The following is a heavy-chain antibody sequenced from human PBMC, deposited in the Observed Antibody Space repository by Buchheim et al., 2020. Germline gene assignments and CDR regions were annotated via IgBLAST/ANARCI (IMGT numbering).Heavy chain of an antibody. CDR2: IYYSGST. J-gene: IGHJ5*02. CDR3: ARHHSRLSSTSWGGWFDP. CDR1: GGSISSSSYY. Sequence: QLQLQESGPGLVKPSETLSLTCTVSGGSISSSSYYWGWIRQPPGKGLEWIGSIYYSGSTYYNPSLKSRVTISVDTSKNQFSLKLSSVTAADTAVYYCARHHSRLSSTSWGGWFDPWGQGTL. V-gene: IGHV4-39*01. D-gene: IGHD2-2*01.